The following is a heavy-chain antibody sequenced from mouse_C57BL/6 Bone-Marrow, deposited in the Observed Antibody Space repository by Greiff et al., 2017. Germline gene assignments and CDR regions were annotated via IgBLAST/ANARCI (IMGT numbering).Heavy chain of an antibody. CDR2: IHPNSGST. J-gene: IGHJ3*01. CDR3: ARGGRPFAY. CDR1: GYTFTSYW. D-gene: IGHD3-3*01. Sequence: QVQLQQPGAELVKPGASVKLSCKASGYTFTSYWMHWVKQRPGQGLEWIGMIHPNSGSTNYNEKFKSKATLTADTSSSTAYMQLRSLTSEDSAVYYCARGGRPFAYWGQGTLVTVSA. V-gene: IGHV1-64*01.